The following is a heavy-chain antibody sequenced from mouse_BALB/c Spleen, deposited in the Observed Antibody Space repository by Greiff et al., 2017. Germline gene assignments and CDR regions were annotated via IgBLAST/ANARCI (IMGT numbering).Heavy chain of an antibody. D-gene: IGHD2-14*01. CDR2: IWGDGST. Sequence: QVQLQQSGPGLVAPSQSLSITCTVSGFSLTGYGVNWVRQPPGKGLEWLGMIWGDGSTDYNSALKSRLSISKDNSKSQVFLKMNSLQTDDTARYYCARERRYDAAWFAYWGQGTLVTVSA. CDR1: GFSLTGYG. CDR3: ARERRYDAAWFAY. J-gene: IGHJ3*01. V-gene: IGHV2-6-7*01.